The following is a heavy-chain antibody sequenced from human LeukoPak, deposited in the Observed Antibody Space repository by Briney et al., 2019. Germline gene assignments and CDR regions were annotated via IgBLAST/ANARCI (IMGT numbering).Heavy chain of an antibody. V-gene: IGHV4-39*07. J-gene: IGHJ2*01. CDR2: INHSGYT. D-gene: IGHD2-21*01. Sequence: PSETLSLTCTVSGGSISSSSNYWGWIRQPPGKGLEWIGEINHSGYTNYNPSLKSRVTISVDTSKKQFSLRLNSVTAADTAVYYCASIWPDLWGRGTLVIVSS. CDR3: ASIWPDL. CDR1: GGSISSSSNY.